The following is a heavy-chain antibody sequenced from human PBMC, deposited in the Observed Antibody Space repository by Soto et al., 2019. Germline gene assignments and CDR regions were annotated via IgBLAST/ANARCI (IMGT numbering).Heavy chain of an antibody. V-gene: IGHV4-30-4*01. CDR1: GGSISSGDYY. Sequence: SETLSLTCTVSGGSISSGDYYWSWIRQPPGKGLEWIGYIYYSGSTYYNPSHKSRVTISVDTSKNQFSLKLSSVTAADTAVYYCARGPYFLSGYDPRGFDPWGQGTLVTVSS. CDR3: ARGPYFLSGYDPRGFDP. D-gene: IGHD5-12*01. J-gene: IGHJ5*02. CDR2: IYYSGST.